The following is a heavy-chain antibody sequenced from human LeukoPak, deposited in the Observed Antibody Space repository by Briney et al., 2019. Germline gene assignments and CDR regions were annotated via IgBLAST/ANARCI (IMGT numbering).Heavy chain of an antibody. CDR2: IYSGGST. V-gene: IGHV3-53*05. CDR3: AKVGQLVHEAEVFDY. D-gene: IGHD6-6*01. Sequence: GGSLRLSCAASGFTVSSNYMSWVRQAPGKGLEWVSVIYSGGSTYYADSVKGRFTISRDNSKNTLYLQMNSLRAEDTAVYYCAKVGQLVHEAEVFDYWGQGTLVTVSS. CDR1: GFTVSSNY. J-gene: IGHJ4*02.